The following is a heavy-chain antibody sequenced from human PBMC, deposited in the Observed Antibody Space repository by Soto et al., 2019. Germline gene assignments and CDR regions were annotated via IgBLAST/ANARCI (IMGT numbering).Heavy chain of an antibody. CDR3: ARGWAALDS. J-gene: IGHJ4*02. D-gene: IGHD6-6*01. Sequence: GSLRLSGAASGFTVSNFWMTWVRQAPGKGLEWVANIKQDGGEIYYLDSVKGRFTISRDNAKNSLLLQMNSLRAEDTAVCYCARGWAALDSWGQGTLVTVSS. CDR2: IKQDGGEI. V-gene: IGHV3-7*03. CDR1: GFTVSNFW.